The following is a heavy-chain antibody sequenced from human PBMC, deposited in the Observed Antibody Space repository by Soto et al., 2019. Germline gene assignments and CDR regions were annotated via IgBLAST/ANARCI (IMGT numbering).Heavy chain of an antibody. Sequence: GSLRLSCASSGFTFSNYGILWVRQAPGKGLEWVAVIWYDGSNKYYADSVKGRFTISRDNSKNTLFLQMDSLRAEDTAVYYCAKSAGKGGLAAPIDSWGQGTLVTVSS. CDR3: AKSAGKGGLAAPIDS. CDR2: IWYDGSNK. D-gene: IGHD6-13*01. CDR1: GFTFSNYG. V-gene: IGHV3-33*06. J-gene: IGHJ4*02.